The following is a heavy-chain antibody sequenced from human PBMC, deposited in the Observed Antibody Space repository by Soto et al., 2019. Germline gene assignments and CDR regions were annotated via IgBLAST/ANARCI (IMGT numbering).Heavy chain of an antibody. CDR1: VFTFITYG. CDR2: ISYDGRNK. Sequence: GWSLRLSCASSVFTFITYGMHWVRQAPGKGLEWVAVISYDGRNKYYADPVKGRFTISRDNSKNTLYLQMNSLRAEDTAVYYCAKDMPLFGFLTYYYDSSGYYRLFDYWGQGTLVTVSS. V-gene: IGHV3-30*18. J-gene: IGHJ4*02. CDR3: AKDMPLFGFLTYYYDSSGYYRLFDY. D-gene: IGHD3-22*01.